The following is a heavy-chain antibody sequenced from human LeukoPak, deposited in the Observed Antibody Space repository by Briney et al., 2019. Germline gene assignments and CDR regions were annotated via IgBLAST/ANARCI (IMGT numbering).Heavy chain of an antibody. CDR1: GFTFSSYA. V-gene: IGHV3-23*01. CDR3: ARGFISGSRYYFYGMDV. Sequence: QPGGSLRLSCAASGFTFSSYAMSWVRQAPGKGLEWVSAISGSGGSTYYADSVKGRFTISRDDSKNTLYLQMNSLRAEDTAVYYCARGFISGSRYYFYGMDVWGQGTTVTVSS. CDR2: ISGSGGST. J-gene: IGHJ6*02. D-gene: IGHD3-10*01.